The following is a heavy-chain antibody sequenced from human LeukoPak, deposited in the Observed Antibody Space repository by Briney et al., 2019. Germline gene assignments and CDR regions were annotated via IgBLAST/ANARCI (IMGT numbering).Heavy chain of an antibody. CDR2: IYYSGST. V-gene: IGHV4-59*01. D-gene: IGHD3-9*01. CDR1: GGSINSYY. J-gene: IGHJ4*02. CDR3: ARGAWDDILTPFDY. Sequence: SETLSLTCTVSGGSINSYYWSWIRQPPGKGLECIGYIYYSGSTNYNPSLKSRVTISVDTSKNQFSLKLSSVTAADTAVYYCARGAWDDILTPFDYWGQGTLVTVSS.